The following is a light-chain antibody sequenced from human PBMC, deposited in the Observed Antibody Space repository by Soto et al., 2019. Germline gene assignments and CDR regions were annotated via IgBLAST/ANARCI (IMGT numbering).Light chain of an antibody. CDR3: QSNDSSLSLGYV. CDR2: GNS. V-gene: IGLV1-40*01. CDR1: SSNIGAGYD. Sequence: QSVLTQPPSVSGAPGQRVTISCTGSSSNIGAGYDVHWYQQLPGTAPKLLIYGNSNRPSGVPDRFSGSKSGTSASLAITGLQAEDVADYYSQSNDSSLSLGYVFGTGTKVTVL. J-gene: IGLJ1*01.